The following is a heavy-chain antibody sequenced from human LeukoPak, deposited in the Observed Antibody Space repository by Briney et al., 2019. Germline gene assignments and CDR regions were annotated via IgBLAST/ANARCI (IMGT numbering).Heavy chain of an antibody. CDR2: ISYDGNSR. J-gene: IGHJ2*01. D-gene: IGHD1-26*01. Sequence: PGGSLRLSCAVSGFTFSNHGFYWVRQAPGKGLEWVAVISYDGNSRYYADSVKGRFTISRDSSKNTVFLEMNSLRAEDTAIYYCAKDRTVGASYWYFDLWGRGTLVTVSS. V-gene: IGHV3-30*18. CDR3: AKDRTVGASYWYFDL. CDR1: GFTFSNHG.